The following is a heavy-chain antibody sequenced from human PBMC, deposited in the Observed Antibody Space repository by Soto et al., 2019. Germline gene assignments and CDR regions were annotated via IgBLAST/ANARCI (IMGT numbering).Heavy chain of an antibody. V-gene: IGHV6-1*01. D-gene: IGHD3-3*01. CDR1: GDSVSSNSAA. Sequence: SQTLSLTCALSGDSVSSNSAAWNWIRQSPSRGLEWLGRTYYRSKWYNDYAVSVKSRVTINPDTSKNQFSLQLNSVTPEDTAVYYCARAALYYDPYGMDVWGQGTTVTVSS. CDR3: ARAALYYDPYGMDV. CDR2: TYYRSKWYN. J-gene: IGHJ6*02.